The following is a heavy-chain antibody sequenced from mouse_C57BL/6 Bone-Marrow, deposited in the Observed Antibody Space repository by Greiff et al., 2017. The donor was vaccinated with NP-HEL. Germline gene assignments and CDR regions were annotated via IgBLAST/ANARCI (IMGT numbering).Heavy chain of an antibody. J-gene: IGHJ2*01. D-gene: IGHD2-12*01. CDR3: ANLLYIHFDY. CDR2: IDPSDSYT. V-gene: IGHV1-50*01. Sequence: VQLQQSGAELAKPGASVKLSCKASGYTFTSYWMHWVKQRPGQGLEWIGEIDPSDSYTNYNQKFKGKATLTADTSSSTAYMQLSSLTSEDSAVYYCANLLYIHFDYWGQGTTLTVSS. CDR1: GYTFTSYW.